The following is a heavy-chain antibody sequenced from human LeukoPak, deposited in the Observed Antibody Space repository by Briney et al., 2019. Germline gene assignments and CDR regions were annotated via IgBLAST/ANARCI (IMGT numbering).Heavy chain of an antibody. CDR2: IGAYNGNR. D-gene: IGHD1-26*01. J-gene: IGHJ4*02. V-gene: IGHV1-18*01. CDR3: ARSLTSSGSYSDGGDY. Sequence: GASVKVSCKASGYTFTNYGISWVRQAPGQGLEWMGWIGAYNGNRNYAQKVKGRVTMTTDTSTSTAYMELGSLRSDDTAVYYCARSLTSSGSYSDGGDYWGQGTLVTVSS. CDR1: GYTFTNYG.